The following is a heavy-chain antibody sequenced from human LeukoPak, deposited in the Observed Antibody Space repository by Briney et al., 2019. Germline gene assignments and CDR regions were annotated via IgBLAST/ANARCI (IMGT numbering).Heavy chain of an antibody. CDR2: ISSSSSYI. CDR3: ARGRIAAAYQGGPDY. CDR1: GFTFSSYS. J-gene: IGHJ4*02. V-gene: IGHV3-21*01. D-gene: IGHD6-13*01. Sequence: GGSLRLSCAASGFTFSSYSMNWVRQAPGKGLEWVPSISSSSSYIYYADSVKGRFTISRDNAKNSLYLQMNSLRAEDTAVYYCARGRIAAAYQGGPDYWGQGTLVTVSS.